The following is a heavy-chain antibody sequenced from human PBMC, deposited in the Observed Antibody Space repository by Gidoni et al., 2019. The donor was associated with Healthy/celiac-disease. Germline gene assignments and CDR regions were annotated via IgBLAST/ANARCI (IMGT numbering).Heavy chain of an antibody. J-gene: IGHJ4*02. CDR1: GFTFSSYA. Sequence: EVQLVESGGGLVQPGGSLRLSCAASGFTFSSYAMSWVRQAPGKGLEWVSAIRGRGGSTYYADAVKGRVTITRDNSKNTLYLKMNSLRAEDTAVYYCAKGTRGYSYEPGDDWGQGTLVTVSS. V-gene: IGHV3-23*04. CDR2: IRGRGGST. CDR3: AKGTRGYSYEPGDD. D-gene: IGHD5-18*01.